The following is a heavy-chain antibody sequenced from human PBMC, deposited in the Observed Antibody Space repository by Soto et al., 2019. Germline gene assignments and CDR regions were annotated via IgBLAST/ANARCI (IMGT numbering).Heavy chain of an antibody. V-gene: IGHV1-69*12. CDR3: ARRLGAAGTTWIRDYYGMDV. J-gene: IGHJ6*02. CDR2: IIPIFGTA. Sequence: QVQLVQSGAEVKKPGSSVKVSCKASGGTFSSYAISWVRQAPGQGLEWMGGIIPIFGTANYAQKFQGRVTITADESTSTAYMELSSLRSEDTAVYYCARRLGAAGTTWIRDYYGMDVWGQGTTVTVSS. D-gene: IGHD1-7*01. CDR1: GGTFSSYA.